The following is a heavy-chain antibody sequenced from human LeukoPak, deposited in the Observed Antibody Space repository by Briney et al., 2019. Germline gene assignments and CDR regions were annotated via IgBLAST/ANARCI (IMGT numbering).Heavy chain of an antibody. CDR3: ARDPDYGDYGGAYFDY. D-gene: IGHD4-17*01. CDR1: GGSISSYY. Sequence: PSETLSLTCTVSGGSISSYYWSWIRQPAGKGLEWIGRIYTSGSTNYNPSLKSRVTMSVDTSKNQFFLKLSSVTAADTAVYYCARDPDYGDYGGAYFDYWGLGTLVTVSS. V-gene: IGHV4-4*07. J-gene: IGHJ4*02. CDR2: IYTSGST.